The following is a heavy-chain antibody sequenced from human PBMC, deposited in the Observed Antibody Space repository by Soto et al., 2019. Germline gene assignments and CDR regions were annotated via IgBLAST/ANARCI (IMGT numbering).Heavy chain of an antibody. D-gene: IGHD3-3*01. CDR2: IDPNGGGT. Sequence: ASVKVSCKASGYTFTDYYIHWVRQAPGQGLERMGWIDPNGGGTNYARKLQDLVTMTRDTSINTAYMELSRLRSDDTALYYCARAYDFWSGYDAFDIWGQGTMVTVSS. J-gene: IGHJ3*02. CDR1: GYTFTDYY. CDR3: ARAYDFWSGYDAFDI. V-gene: IGHV1-2*04.